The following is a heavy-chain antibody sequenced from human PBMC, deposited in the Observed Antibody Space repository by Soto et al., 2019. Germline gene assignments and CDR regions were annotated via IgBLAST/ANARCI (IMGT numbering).Heavy chain of an antibody. CDR3: ARDRDFWQLMY. V-gene: IGHV1-46*01. D-gene: IGHD3-3*01. CDR1: GYTFTSYY. J-gene: IGHJ4*02. CDR2: IHPSPGST. Sequence: EASVKVSCKTSGYTFTSYYMHWVRQAPGQGLEWMGLIHPSPGSTSYAQNFQGRVTMTRDTSTSTVYMELSSLRSEDTAVYYCARDRDFWQLMYWGQGTPVTVSS.